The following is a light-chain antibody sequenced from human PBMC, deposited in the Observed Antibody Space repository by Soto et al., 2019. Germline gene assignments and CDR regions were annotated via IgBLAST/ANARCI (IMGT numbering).Light chain of an antibody. V-gene: IGKV2-28*01. Sequence: EIVMTQSPLSLPVTPGEPSSISCSSSHSVLHSNGYNYLDWYLQKPGQSPQLLIYLGSNRSSGVPDRFSGSGSGTDFTLKISRVEAEDVGVYYCMQALQTPWTFGQGTKVDIK. CDR2: LGS. CDR3: MQALQTPWT. J-gene: IGKJ1*01. CDR1: HSVLHSNGYNY.